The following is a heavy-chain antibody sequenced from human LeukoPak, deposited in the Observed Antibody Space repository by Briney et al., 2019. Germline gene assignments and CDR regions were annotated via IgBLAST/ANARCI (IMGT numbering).Heavy chain of an antibody. J-gene: IGHJ3*02. Sequence: GGSLRLSCTASGFTFGDHAMSWVRQAPGRGLEWVSLIRNKAFVRTTEYAASVKGRFTISTDDSKSIVYLQLNRLKAEDTAVYYCTRGGIVATIGYGFDIWGQGTMVTVAP. CDR1: GFTFGDHA. CDR2: IRNKAFVRTT. V-gene: IGHV3-49*04. D-gene: IGHD5-12*01. CDR3: TRGGIVATIGYGFDI.